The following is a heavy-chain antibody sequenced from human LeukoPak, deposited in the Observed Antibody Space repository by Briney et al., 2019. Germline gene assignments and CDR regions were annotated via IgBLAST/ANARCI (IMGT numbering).Heavy chain of an antibody. V-gene: IGHV3-20*04. J-gene: IGHJ6*02. D-gene: IGHD3-3*02. CDR1: GFTFGDYG. Sequence: PGGSLRLSCAASGFTFGDYGMSWVRQAPGKGPEWVSYINWSGDGIRYADSVKGRFTISRDSAKNSLYLQMNSLRAEDTALYYCAREALADYDYAMDVWGQGTTVIVSS. CDR2: INWSGDGI. CDR3: AREALADYDYAMDV.